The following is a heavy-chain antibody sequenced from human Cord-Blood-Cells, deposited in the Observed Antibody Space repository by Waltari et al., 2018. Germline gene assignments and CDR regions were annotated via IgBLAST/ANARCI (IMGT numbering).Heavy chain of an antibody. CDR1: GFTFSGSA. V-gene: IGHV3-73*02. Sequence: EVQLVESGGGLVQPGGSLKLSCAASGFTFSGSAMHWVRQASGKGLEWVGRIRNKANSYATAYSASVTGRFTISRDDSKNTAYLQMNSLKTEDTAVYYCTRLVEYDAFDIWGQGTMVTVSS. D-gene: IGHD3-16*02. CDR3: TRLVEYDAFDI. CDR2: IRNKANSYAT. J-gene: IGHJ3*02.